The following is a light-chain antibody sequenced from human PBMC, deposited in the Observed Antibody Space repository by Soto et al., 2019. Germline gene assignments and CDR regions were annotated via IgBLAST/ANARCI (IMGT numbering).Light chain of an antibody. Sequence: EIVLTQSPGTLSVSPGERATLSCRASQSISSSYLAWYQQRPGQPPSLLIYGASSRATGIPDRFSGSGSGTDFPLTISRLEPEDSAIYYCQQYVSWTFGQGTKVEIK. CDR3: QQYVSWT. V-gene: IGKV3-20*01. J-gene: IGKJ1*01. CDR2: GAS. CDR1: QSISSSY.